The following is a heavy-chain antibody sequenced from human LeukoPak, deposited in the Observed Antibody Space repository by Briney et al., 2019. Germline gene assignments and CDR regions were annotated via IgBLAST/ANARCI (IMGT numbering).Heavy chain of an antibody. CDR2: IIPILGIA. CDR3: ARDSLTPTVAPLDY. J-gene: IGHJ4*02. Sequence: SVKVSCKASGYTFTGYYMHWVRQAPGQGLEWMGRIIPILGIANYAQKFQGRVTITADKSTSTAYMELSSLRSEDTAVYYCARDSLTPTVAPLDYWGQGTLVTVSS. V-gene: IGHV1-69*04. CDR1: GYTFTGYY. D-gene: IGHD4-23*01.